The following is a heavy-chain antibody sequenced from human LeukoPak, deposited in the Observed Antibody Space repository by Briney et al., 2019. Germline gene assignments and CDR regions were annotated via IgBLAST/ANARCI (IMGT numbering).Heavy chain of an antibody. J-gene: IGHJ6*02. V-gene: IGHV3-11*01. D-gene: IGHD2-2*01. CDR3: AREGTNVPCTSCYWSYYYYGTDV. CDR1: GFTFSDYY. Sequence: GGSLRLSCAASGFTFSDYYMSWIRQAPGKGLEWVSYISSSVSTIYYADSVEGRFTISRDNAENSLYLQMNGMRADYTDVYYCAREGTNVPCTSCYWSYYYYGTDVWGQGTTVTVSS. CDR2: ISSSVSTI.